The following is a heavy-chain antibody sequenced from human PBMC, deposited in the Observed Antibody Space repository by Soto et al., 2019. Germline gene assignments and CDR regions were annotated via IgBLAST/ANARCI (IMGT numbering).Heavy chain of an antibody. V-gene: IGHV4-38-2*02. CDR1: GYSISSGYY. CDR2: IYHSGST. CDR3: ARDRTDYGDYGMPSYYCYYYGMDV. D-gene: IGHD4-17*01. J-gene: IGHJ6*02. Sequence: KPSETLSLTCAVSGYSISSGYYWGWIRQPPGKGLEWIGSIYHSGSTYYNPSLKSRVTISVDTSKNQFSLKLSSVTAADTAVYYCARDRTDYGDYGMPSYYCYYYGMDVWGQGTTVTVSS.